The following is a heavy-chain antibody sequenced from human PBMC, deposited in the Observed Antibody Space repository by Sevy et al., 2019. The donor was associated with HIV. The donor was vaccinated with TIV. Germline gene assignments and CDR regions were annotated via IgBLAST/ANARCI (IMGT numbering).Heavy chain of an antibody. CDR2: FDPEDGEI. CDR1: GYRLSELS. CDR3: ATGREYYDENSGYFDY. D-gene: IGHD3-22*01. Sequence: ASVKVSCKISGYRLSELSMHWVRQAPGKGLEWMGRFDPEDGEIIYVQKFQGRVTVTEYTSTDTAYMELSRLRSEDTTVYYCATGREYYDENSGYFDYWGPGTLVTVSS. V-gene: IGHV1-24*01. J-gene: IGHJ4*02.